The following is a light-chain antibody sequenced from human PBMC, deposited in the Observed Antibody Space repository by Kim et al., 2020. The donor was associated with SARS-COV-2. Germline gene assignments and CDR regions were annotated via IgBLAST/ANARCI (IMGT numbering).Light chain of an antibody. CDR2: DTS. V-gene: IGKV3-11*01. J-gene: IGKJ2*01. Sequence: LSPGERATLYGRASQSGQSYLAWYQQKPGQAPRLLIYDTSNRATGIPARFSGSGSGTDFTLTISSLEPEDFAVYYCQQRSNWPPYTFGQGTKLEI. CDR3: QQRSNWPPYT. CDR1: QSGQSY.